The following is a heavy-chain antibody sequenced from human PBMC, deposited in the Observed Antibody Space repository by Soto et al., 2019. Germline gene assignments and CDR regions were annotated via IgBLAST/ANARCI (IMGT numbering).Heavy chain of an antibody. CDR1: GGTFSSYA. J-gene: IGHJ6*02. CDR3: ARIQGGSSTFDIYYYYCYGMDV. Sequence: QVQLVQSGAEVKKPGSSVKVSCKAPGGTFSSYAISWVRQAPGQGLEWMGGIIPIFGTAKYAQKFQGRVTITADESTSTGYMELSSLRSEDTAVYYCARIQGGSSTFDIYYYYCYGMDVWGQGTTVTVSS. V-gene: IGHV1-69*01. CDR2: IIPIFGTA. D-gene: IGHD2-15*01.